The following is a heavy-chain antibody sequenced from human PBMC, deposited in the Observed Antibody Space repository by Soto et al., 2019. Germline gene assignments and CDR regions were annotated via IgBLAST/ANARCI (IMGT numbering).Heavy chain of an antibody. CDR3: ASRMTSYAFDI. Sequence: SVKVSCKASGGTFSIYTISWVRQAPGQGLEWMGRIIPILGIANYAQKFQGRVTITADKSTSTAYMELSSLRSEDTAVYYCASRMTSYAFDIWGQGTMVTVSS. J-gene: IGHJ3*02. V-gene: IGHV1-69*02. CDR1: GGTFSIYT. CDR2: IIPILGIA.